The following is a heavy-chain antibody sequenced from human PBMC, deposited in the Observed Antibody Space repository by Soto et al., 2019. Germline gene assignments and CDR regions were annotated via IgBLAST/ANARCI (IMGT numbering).Heavy chain of an antibody. CDR3: ARPREAGKNYYGVDV. Sequence: GESLKISCKASGYSFTSYWIGWVRQISGKGLEWMGITYPEDSQTLYSPSFQGQVTISVDKSISTVYLQWSSLKASDTATYYCARPREAGKNYYGVDVWGQGTTVTVSS. CDR1: GYSFTSYW. V-gene: IGHV5-51*01. D-gene: IGHD6-19*01. CDR2: TYPEDSQT. J-gene: IGHJ6*02.